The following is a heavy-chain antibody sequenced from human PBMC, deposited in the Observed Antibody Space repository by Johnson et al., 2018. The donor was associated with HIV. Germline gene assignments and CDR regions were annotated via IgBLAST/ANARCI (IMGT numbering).Heavy chain of an antibody. CDR3: ARSSILVTDALDI. V-gene: IGHV3-15*01. CDR1: GFTFINAW. D-gene: IGHD2-8*02. J-gene: IGHJ3*02. Sequence: VQLVESGGGLVQPGGSLRLSCAASGFTFINAWMNWVRQAPGKGLEWVGRIKSKTDGGTTDYAAPVKGRFTISRDDSKNTLYLQMNSLRAEDTAVYYCARSSILVTDALDIWGQGTMVTVSS. CDR2: IKSKTDGGTT.